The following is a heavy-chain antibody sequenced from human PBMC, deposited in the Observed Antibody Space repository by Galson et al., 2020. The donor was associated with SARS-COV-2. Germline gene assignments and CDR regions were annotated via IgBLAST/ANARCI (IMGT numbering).Heavy chain of an antibody. CDR3: AAPSCSSTSCYDAFGS. J-gene: IGHJ3*02. CDR2: IVVGSGNT. D-gene: IGHD2-2*01. V-gene: IGHV1-58*01. Sequence: SVKVSCKASGFTFTSSAVQWVRQARGQRLEWIGWIVVGSGNTNYAQKFQERVTITRDMSTSTAYMELSSLRSEDTAVYYCAAPSCSSTSCYDAFGSWRQGTMVTVSS. CDR1: GFTFTSSA.